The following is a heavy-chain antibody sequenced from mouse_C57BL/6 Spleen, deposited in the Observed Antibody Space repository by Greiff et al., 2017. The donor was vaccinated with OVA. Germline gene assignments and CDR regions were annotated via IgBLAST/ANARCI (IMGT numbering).Heavy chain of an antibody. CDR3: ATTGTRGYYYAMDY. D-gene: IGHD4-1*02. Sequence: DVMLVESGGGLVKPGGSLKLSCAASGFTFSDYGMHWVRQAPEKGLEWVAYISSGSSTIYYADTVKGRFTISRDNAKNTLFLQMTSLRSEDTAMYYCATTGTRGYYYAMDYWGQGTSVTVSS. J-gene: IGHJ4*01. CDR1: GFTFSDYG. CDR2: ISSGSSTI. V-gene: IGHV5-17*01.